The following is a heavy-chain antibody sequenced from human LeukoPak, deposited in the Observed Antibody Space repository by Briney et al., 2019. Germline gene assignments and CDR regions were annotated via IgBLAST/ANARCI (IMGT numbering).Heavy chain of an antibody. J-gene: IGHJ4*02. V-gene: IGHV3-15*01. D-gene: IGHD3-3*01. Sequence: GGSLRLSCETSGFTFNRAWMSWVRQSPGKGLEWVGRTISETDGGTTDYAAPVKGRFFISRDDSQQTLYLQMNNLKTEDTAVYYCVADNGVRFLEVDYWGLGTLVTVSS. CDR1: GFTFNRAW. CDR2: TISETDGGTT. CDR3: VADNGVRFLEVDY.